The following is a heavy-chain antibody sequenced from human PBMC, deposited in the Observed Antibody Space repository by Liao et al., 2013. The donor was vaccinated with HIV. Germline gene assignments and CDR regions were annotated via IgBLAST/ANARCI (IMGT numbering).Heavy chain of an antibody. J-gene: IGHJ4*02. CDR1: GDSISHYY. V-gene: IGHV4-59*01. Sequence: QVQLQESGPGLVKPSETLSLTCNVSGDSISHYYWSWIRQAPGKGLEWIGYIYYSGFTNYNPSLKSRVTISVDTSNNQFSLKLTSVTAADAAVYYCAREEHWTFDYWGQGTLVTVSS. D-gene: IGHD1-1*01. CDR2: IYYSGFT. CDR3: AREEHWTFDY.